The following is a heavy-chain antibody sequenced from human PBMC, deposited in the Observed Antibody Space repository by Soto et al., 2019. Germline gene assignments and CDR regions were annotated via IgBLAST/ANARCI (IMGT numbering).Heavy chain of an antibody. J-gene: IGHJ4*02. D-gene: IGHD2-15*01. CDR3: EKEVHCGGGSCSWSEGFDY. Sequence: QVQLVESGGGVVQPGRSLRLSCAASGFIFSSYGMHWVRQAPGKGLEWVAVISYEGSHTYYADSVKGRFTITRDNSKNALYLQMNRLRPADTAVYYCEKEVHCGGGSCSWSEGFDYWGQGTLLTVSS. CDR1: GFIFSSYG. CDR2: ISYEGSHT. V-gene: IGHV3-30*18.